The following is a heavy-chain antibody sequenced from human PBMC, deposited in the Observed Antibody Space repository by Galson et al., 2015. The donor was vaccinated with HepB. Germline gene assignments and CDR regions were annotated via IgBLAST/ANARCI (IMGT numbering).Heavy chain of an antibody. J-gene: IGHJ4*02. D-gene: IGHD3-22*01. CDR2: ISYDGTKK. CDR1: GLTFSLYA. CDR3: ATRRITMILHDY. V-gene: IGHV3-30-3*01. Sequence: SLRLSCAASGLTFSLYAMHWVRQAPCKGLEWVALISYDGTKKYYADSVKGRFTISRDNSRNTLYLQLNNLRADDTAVYYCATRRITMILHDYWGRGTLVTVSS.